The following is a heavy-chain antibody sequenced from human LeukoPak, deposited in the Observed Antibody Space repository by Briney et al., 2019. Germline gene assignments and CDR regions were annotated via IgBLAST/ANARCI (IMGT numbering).Heavy chain of an antibody. CDR3: AKDQVGATYDAFDI. J-gene: IGHJ3*02. Sequence: GGSLRLSCAASGFTFINAWMSWVRQAPGKGLEWVSVIYSGGSTYYADSVKGRFTISRDNSKNTLYLQMNSLRAEDTAVYYCAKDQVGATYDAFDIWGQGTMVTVSS. V-gene: IGHV3-66*02. CDR2: IYSGGST. D-gene: IGHD1-26*01. CDR1: GFTFINAW.